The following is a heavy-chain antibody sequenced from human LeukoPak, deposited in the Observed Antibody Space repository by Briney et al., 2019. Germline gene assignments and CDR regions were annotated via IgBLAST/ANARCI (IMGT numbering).Heavy chain of an antibody. J-gene: IGHJ5*02. V-gene: IGHV1-69*05. D-gene: IGHD4-11*01. CDR1: GYTFTSYG. CDR2: IIPIFGTA. CDR3: ARDPSTVTPLHWFDP. Sequence: WASVKVSCKASGYTFTSYGISWVRQAPGQGLEWMGGIIPIFGTANYAQKFQGRVTITTDESTSTAYMELSSLRSEDTAVYYCARDPSTVTPLHWFDPWGQGTLVTVSS.